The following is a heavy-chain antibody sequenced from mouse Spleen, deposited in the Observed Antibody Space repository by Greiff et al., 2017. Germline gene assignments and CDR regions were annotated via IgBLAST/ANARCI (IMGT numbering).Heavy chain of an antibody. CDR1: GYTFTSYW. CDR2: IYPSDSET. CDR3: ARNGYYGGWYFDV. D-gene: IGHD2-3*01. J-gene: IGHJ1*01. V-gene: IGHV1-61*01. Sequence: QVQLQQPGAELVRPGSSVKLSCKASGYTFTSYWMDWVKQRPGQGLEWIGNIYPSDSETHYNQKFKDKATLTVDKSSSTAYMQLSSLTSEDSAVYYCARNGYYGGWYFDVWGAGTTVTVSS.